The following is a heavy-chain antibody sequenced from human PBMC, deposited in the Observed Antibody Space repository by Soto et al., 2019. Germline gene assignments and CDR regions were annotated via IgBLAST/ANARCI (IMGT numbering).Heavy chain of an antibody. CDR1: GFTFSSYA. D-gene: IGHD6-13*01. CDR3: ARKNIANVFFDI. CDR2: ISYDGSNK. J-gene: IGHJ3*02. Sequence: GGSLRLSCAASGFTFSSYAMHWVRQAPGKGLEWVAVISYDGSNKYYADSVKGRFTISRDNSKNTLYLQMNSLRAEDTAVYYCARKNIANVFFDIGGKGTRFT. V-gene: IGHV3-30-3*01.